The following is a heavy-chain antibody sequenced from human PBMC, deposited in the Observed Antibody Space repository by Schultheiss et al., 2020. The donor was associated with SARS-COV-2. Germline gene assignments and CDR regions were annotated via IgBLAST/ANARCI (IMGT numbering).Heavy chain of an antibody. Sequence: GGSLRLSCAASGFTFSSYSMNWVRQAPGKGLEWVSSISSSSSYIYYADSVKGRFTISRDNAKNSLYLQMNSLRAEDTAVYYCARDRGYNWNDVFAFDIWGEGRMVTVAS. CDR2: ISSSSSYI. CDR1: GFTFSSYS. J-gene: IGHJ3*02. D-gene: IGHD1-1*01. CDR3: ARDRGYNWNDVFAFDI. V-gene: IGHV3-21*01.